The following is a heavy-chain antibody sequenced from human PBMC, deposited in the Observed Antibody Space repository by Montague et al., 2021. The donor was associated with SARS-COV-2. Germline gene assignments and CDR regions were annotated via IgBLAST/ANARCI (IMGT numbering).Heavy chain of an antibody. CDR1: GFSLSTSGMC. V-gene: IGHV2-70*11. CDR2: IDWDDDK. CDR3: ARSSVVRGVSLDY. D-gene: IGHD3-10*01. J-gene: IGHJ4*02. Sequence: PALVKPTKTLTLTCTFSGFSLSTSGMCVSWIRQPPGKALEWLARIDWDDDKHYSTSLKTRLTISKDTSKNQVVLTMTNMDPVDTATHYCARSSVVRGVSLDYWGQGTLVTVSP.